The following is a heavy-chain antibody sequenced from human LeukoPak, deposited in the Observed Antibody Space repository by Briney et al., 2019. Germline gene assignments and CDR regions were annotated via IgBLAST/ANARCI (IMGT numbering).Heavy chain of an antibody. V-gene: IGHV3-23*01. CDR2: IRGSGGST. CDR1: GFTFSSYA. D-gene: IGHD6-13*01. J-gene: IGHJ4*02. CDR3: AKSSSWTYHYLDY. Sequence: GGSLRLSCAASGFTFSSYAMSWVRQAPGKGLEWVSAIRGSGGSTYYADSVKGRFTISRDNSMDTLSLQTNSLRAEDTALYYCAKSSSWTYHYLDYWGQGALVTVSS.